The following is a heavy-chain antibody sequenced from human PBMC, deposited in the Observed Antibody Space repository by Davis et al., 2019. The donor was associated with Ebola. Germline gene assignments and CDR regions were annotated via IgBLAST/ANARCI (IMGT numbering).Heavy chain of an antibody. J-gene: IGHJ3*02. Sequence: GESLKISCAASGFTFSSYAMSWVRQAPGKGLGGVSAISGSGGSTYYADPVKGRFTISRDNSKNTLYLQMNSLRAEYTAIYYCAKDKNYDFGSGYPHEAFDIWGQGTMVTVSS. CDR3: AKDKNYDFGSGYPHEAFDI. CDR2: ISGSGGST. CDR1: GFTFSSYA. D-gene: IGHD3-3*01. V-gene: IGHV3-23*01.